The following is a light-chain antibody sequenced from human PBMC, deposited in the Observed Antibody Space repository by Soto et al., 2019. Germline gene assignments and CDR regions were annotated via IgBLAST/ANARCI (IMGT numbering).Light chain of an antibody. J-gene: IGKJ4*01. CDR2: KAS. CDR3: QQYNRSPLT. V-gene: IGKV1-5*03. CDR1: QSIGAS. Sequence: DIQITQSPSTLYASVGDRVTITCRASQSIGASLAWFQQKPGKAPNLLIYKASSLESGVPSRFSGSGSGTEFTLTINTLQPDDFATYYCQQYNRSPLTFGGGTKVEIK.